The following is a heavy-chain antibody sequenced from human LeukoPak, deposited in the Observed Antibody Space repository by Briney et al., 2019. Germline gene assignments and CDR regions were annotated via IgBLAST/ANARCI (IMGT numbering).Heavy chain of an antibody. J-gene: IGHJ4*02. CDR1: GYTFTDYY. D-gene: IGHD6-13*01. CDR2: INPNSGGT. Sequence: ASVKVSCKASGYTFTDYYMHWVRQAPGQGLEWMGWINPNSGGTDYAQKFQGRISMTRDTSITTAYMELSSLTSDDTAVYYCVFLAAAAGVNYWGQGALVTVSS. V-gene: IGHV1-2*02. CDR3: VFLAAAAGVNY.